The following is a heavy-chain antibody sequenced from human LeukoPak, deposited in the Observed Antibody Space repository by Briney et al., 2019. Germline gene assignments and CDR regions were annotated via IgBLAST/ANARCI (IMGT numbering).Heavy chain of an antibody. CDR3: ARDFSAMVTGYYYGMDV. CDR1: VYTGTGYC. CDR2: INPNSGGK. D-gene: IGHD5-18*01. V-gene: IGHV1-2*02. Sequence: ASVKVSCKGSVYTGTGYCRHCVRQSPGQGLEWRRGINPNSGGKNYAQKFQGRLTMTRDTSISTAYMELSRLRSDDTAVYYCARDFSAMVTGYYYGMDVWGQGTTVTVSS. J-gene: IGHJ6*02.